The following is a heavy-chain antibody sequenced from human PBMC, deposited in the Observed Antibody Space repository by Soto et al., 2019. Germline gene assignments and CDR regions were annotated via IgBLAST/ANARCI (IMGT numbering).Heavy chain of an antibody. D-gene: IGHD5-12*01. J-gene: IGHJ5*02. CDR2: IYWDDDK. CDR3: AHRVGNGYNSP. Sequence: QITLKESGPTLVKPTQTLTLTCTFSGFSLSTSGLGVAWIRQPPGKALEWLALIYWDDDKRYSPSLKSRLTITKDTSKHQVVLTMTNMDPGDTGTDYCAHRVGNGYNSPWGQGTLVTVAS. CDR1: GFSLSTSGLG. V-gene: IGHV2-5*02.